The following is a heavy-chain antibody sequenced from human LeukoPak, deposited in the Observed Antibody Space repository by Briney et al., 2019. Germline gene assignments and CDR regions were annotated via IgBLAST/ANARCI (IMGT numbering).Heavy chain of an antibody. CDR2: INLNSGGT. CDR3: ARDAGYCTGGSCWYFDH. Sequence: RASVKVSCKASGYTFTDYYMHWVRQAPGQGLEWMGWINLNSGGTNFAQRFQGRVTMTRDKSISTAYMDLSRLISDDTAVYYCARDAGYCTGGSCWYFDHWGQGTLVTVSS. D-gene: IGHD2-15*01. CDR1: GYTFTDYY. V-gene: IGHV1-2*02. J-gene: IGHJ4*02.